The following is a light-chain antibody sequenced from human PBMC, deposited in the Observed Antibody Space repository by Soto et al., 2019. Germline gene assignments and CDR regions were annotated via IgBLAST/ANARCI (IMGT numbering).Light chain of an antibody. CDR1: QRIGRL. CDR2: DGF. V-gene: IGKV1-39*01. CDR3: EQTDRPPFT. Sequence: DIQMTQSPSSLSASVGDTVTITCRASQRIGRLLSWYQQQPGKAPKLLIYDGFTLQGGVPSRFSGSGSGTDFTLTIGSLLPEDFTNYYCEQTDRPPFTFGPGTKVYV. J-gene: IGKJ3*01.